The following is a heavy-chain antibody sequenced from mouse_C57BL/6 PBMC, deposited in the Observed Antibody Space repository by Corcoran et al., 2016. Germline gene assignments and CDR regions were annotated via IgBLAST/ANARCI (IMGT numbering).Heavy chain of an antibody. V-gene: IGHV9-3*01. D-gene: IGHD6-2*01. CDR1: GYTFTTYG. J-gene: IGHJ2*01. CDR3: ARDFSFFDY. Sequence: QIKWVQSGPERKKPGETVKISGKAPGYTFTTYGMSWVKQAPGKGLKWMGWINTYSGVPTYADDFKGRFAFSLETSASTAYLQINNLKNEDTATYFGARDFSFFDYWGQGTTLTVSS. CDR2: INTYSGVP.